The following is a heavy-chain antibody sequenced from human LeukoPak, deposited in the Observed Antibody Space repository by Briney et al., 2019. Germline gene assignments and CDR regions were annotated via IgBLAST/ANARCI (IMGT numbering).Heavy chain of an antibody. J-gene: IGHJ3*02. CDR2: IRYDGSNK. D-gene: IGHD4-17*01. V-gene: IGHV3-30*02. Sequence: GGSLRLSCAASGFTFSSYGMHWVRQAPGKGLEWVAFIRYDGSNKYYADSVKGRFTISRDNSKNTLYLQMNSLRAEDTAVYYCAGESSYGDYVDAFDIWGQGTMVTVPS. CDR1: GFTFSSYG. CDR3: AGESSYGDYVDAFDI.